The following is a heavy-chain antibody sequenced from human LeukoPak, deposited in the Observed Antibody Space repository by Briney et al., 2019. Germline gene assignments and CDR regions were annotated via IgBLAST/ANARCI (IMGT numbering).Heavy chain of an antibody. CDR2: IYHSGST. D-gene: IGHD6-13*01. Sequence: PSETLSLTCAVSGGSISSGGYSWSWIRQPPGKGLEWIGYIYHSGSTYYNPSLKSRVTISVDTSKNQFSLKLSSVTAADTAVYYCAREGIAAASDAFDIWGQGTMVTVSS. V-gene: IGHV4-30-2*01. CDR3: AREGIAAASDAFDI. CDR1: GGSISSGGYS. J-gene: IGHJ3*02.